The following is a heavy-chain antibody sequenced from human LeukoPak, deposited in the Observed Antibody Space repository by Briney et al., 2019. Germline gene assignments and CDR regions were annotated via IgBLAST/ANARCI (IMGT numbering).Heavy chain of an antibody. V-gene: IGHV4-59*01. Sequence: SETLSLTCTVSGASISSYYWSWIRQPPGKGLEWIGYMYYSGSTNYNPSLKSRVTISVDTSKNQFSLKLNSVTAADTAVYFCARELKVGNTGYYFDCWGQGTLVTVSS. CDR1: GASISSYY. J-gene: IGHJ4*02. D-gene: IGHD2/OR15-2a*01. CDR3: ARELKVGNTGYYFDC. CDR2: MYYSGST.